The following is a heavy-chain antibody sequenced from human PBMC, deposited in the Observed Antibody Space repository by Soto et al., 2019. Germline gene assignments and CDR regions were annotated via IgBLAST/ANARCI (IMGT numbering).Heavy chain of an antibody. V-gene: IGHV3-23*01. CDR2: LSVSGGST. CDR1: GFTLSRYA. D-gene: IGHD2-2*01. CDR3: ATDSIPRVVASAYCLDV. J-gene: IGHJ6*02. Sequence: GVSLRLSCAASGFTLSRYARSWGPQAPGRGLEWVSGLSVSGGSTYYADSVKGRFTISRDNSKNTLYLQMNSLRAEDTAVSDSATDSIPRVVASAYCLDVRGQGTTVNVSS.